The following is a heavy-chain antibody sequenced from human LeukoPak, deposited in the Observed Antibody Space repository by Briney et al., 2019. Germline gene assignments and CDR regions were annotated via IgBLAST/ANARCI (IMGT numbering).Heavy chain of an antibody. J-gene: IGHJ4*02. D-gene: IGHD2-2*01. CDR1: GYTFSTYY. Sequence: ASVKVSCKASGYTFSTYYMNWVRQAPGQGLEWMGVINPSGGGTSYARKFQGRVTMTRDTSTTTVYMELYSLRSEDTAVYYCARGSSNSPKRFDYWGQGTLVTVPS. CDR3: ARGSSNSPKRFDY. CDR2: INPSGGGT. V-gene: IGHV1-46*01.